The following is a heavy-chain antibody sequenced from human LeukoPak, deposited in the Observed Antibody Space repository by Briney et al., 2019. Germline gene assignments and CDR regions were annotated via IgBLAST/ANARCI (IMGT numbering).Heavy chain of an antibody. CDR2: FTGRGDAT. CDR1: GFAFTSYA. Sequence: GGSLRLSCAASGFAFTSYAMSWVRQAPGKGLEWVSGFTGRGDATDYADSVKGRFTISRDNSKNTLSLQMNSLRAEDTAVYYCAKVYASGWSYFDYCGPGTLVTVSS. CDR3: AKVYASGWSYFDY. J-gene: IGHJ4*02. D-gene: IGHD6-19*01. V-gene: IGHV3-23*01.